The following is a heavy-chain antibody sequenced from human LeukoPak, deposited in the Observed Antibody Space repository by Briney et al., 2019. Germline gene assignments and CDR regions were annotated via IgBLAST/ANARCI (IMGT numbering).Heavy chain of an antibody. V-gene: IGHV4-4*08. CDR1: GDSINSQY. CDR3: AKDRPSGWYGGYFDY. CDR2: IYSSGST. Sequence: SETLSLTCTVSGDSINSQYWSWIRQPPGKGLEWIGYIYSSGSTNYNPSLKSRVTISVDTSKNQFSLKLSSVTAADTAVYYCAKDRPSGWYGGYFDYWGQGTLVTVSS. J-gene: IGHJ4*02. D-gene: IGHD6-19*01.